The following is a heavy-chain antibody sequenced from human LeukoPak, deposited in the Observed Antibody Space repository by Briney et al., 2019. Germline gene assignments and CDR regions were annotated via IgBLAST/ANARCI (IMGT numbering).Heavy chain of an antibody. J-gene: IGHJ5*02. CDR2: ISAYNGNT. V-gene: IGHV1-18*01. Sequence: ASVTVSYKVSGYTFTSYGISWVRQAPGQGLEWMGWISAYNGNTNYAQKVQGRVTMTTDTSTSTAYMELRSLRSDDTAVYYCATDVAHNWFDPWGQGTLVTVSS. CDR3: ATDVAHNWFDP. CDR1: GYTFTSYG. D-gene: IGHD2-21*01.